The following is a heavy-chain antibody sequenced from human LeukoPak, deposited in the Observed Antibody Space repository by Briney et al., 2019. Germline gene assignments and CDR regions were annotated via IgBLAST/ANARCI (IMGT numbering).Heavy chain of an antibody. Sequence: SQTLSLTCTVSGGSISSGDYYWSWIRQPPGKGLEWIGYIYYSGSTYYNPSLKSRVTISVDTSKNQFSLKLSSVTAADTAVYYCARGLVSVYYDSSGYPPYGMDVWGQGTTVTVSS. CDR3: ARGLVSVYYDSSGYPPYGMDV. CDR2: IYYSGST. V-gene: IGHV4-30-4*01. D-gene: IGHD3-22*01. J-gene: IGHJ6*02. CDR1: GGSISSGDYY.